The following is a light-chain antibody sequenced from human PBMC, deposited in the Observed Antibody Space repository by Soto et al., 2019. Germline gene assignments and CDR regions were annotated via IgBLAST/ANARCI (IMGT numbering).Light chain of an antibody. V-gene: IGKV3-11*01. J-gene: IGKJ4*01. CDR3: QQRANCPLT. Sequence: EIVLTQSPATLSLSPGDRATLSCRASQSVSSYLAWYQQQPGQAPRLLFYDASNRATGIPARFNGSGSGTAFTLTIRSLEPEDFSVYYCQQRANCPLTFGGGTKVEIK. CDR1: QSVSSY. CDR2: DAS.